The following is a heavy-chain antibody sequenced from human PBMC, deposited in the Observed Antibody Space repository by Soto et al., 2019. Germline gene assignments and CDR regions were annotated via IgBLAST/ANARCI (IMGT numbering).Heavy chain of an antibody. CDR2: ISSGSGNI. CDR1: GFIFSSYD. D-gene: IGHD3-10*01. CDR3: ARTYGTGSLNWFDP. V-gene: IGHV3-48*04. Sequence: EVQLVESGGGLVQPGGSLRLSCAASGFIFSSYDMNWVRQAPGKGLEWVSYISSGSGNILYADSVKGRFTISRDNAKNSRYLQMNSRRAADTDVYYWARTYGTGSLNWFDPWGQGTLVTVSS. J-gene: IGHJ5*02.